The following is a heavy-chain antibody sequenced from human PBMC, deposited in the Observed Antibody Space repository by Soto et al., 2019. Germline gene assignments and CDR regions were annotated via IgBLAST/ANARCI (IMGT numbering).Heavy chain of an antibody. CDR2: IYHSGTT. D-gene: IGHD6-19*01. V-gene: IGHV4-4*02. CDR1: GGSISSNNW. Sequence: QVQLQESGPGGVKPLGTLALTCTVSGGSISSNNWWMWVRQSPEKGLEWIGEIYHSGTTNYNPSFNSRVTMSVDKSNNQFSLMLTSVTAEDTAIYYCAREGGAGTFMGFDYWGQGTLVTVSS. CDR3: AREGGAGTFMGFDY. J-gene: IGHJ4*02.